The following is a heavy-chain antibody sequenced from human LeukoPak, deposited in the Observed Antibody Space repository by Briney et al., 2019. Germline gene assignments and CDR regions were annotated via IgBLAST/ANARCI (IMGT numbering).Heavy chain of an antibody. Sequence: GESLKISCNSSGYSFTSYWIGWVRQMPGKGLEWMGIIYPGDSDTRYSPSFQGQVTISADKSISTAYLQWSSLKASDTAMYYCARHGDIVATIPDYYMDVWGKGTTVTVSS. CDR2: IYPGDSDT. J-gene: IGHJ6*03. D-gene: IGHD5-12*01. V-gene: IGHV5-51*01. CDR3: ARHGDIVATIPDYYMDV. CDR1: GYSFTSYW.